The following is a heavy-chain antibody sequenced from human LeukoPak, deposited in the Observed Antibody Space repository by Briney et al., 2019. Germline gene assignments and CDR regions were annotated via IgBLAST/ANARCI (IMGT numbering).Heavy chain of an antibody. J-gene: IGHJ3*02. CDR2: MSGDGGST. Sequence: PGGSLRLSCAGSGFNFRSFALHWVRQAPGKGLEYVSGMSGDGGSTFHANSVKGRFTISRDNSKNTLYLQMGSLKTEDMALYYRARGNTALGGAFDIWGPGTVVSVS. V-gene: IGHV3-64*01. D-gene: IGHD2-21*02. CDR3: ARGNTALGGAFDI. CDR1: GFNFRSFA.